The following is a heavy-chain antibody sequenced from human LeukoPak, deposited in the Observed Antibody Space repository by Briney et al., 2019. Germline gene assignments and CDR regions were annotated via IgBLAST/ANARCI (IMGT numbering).Heavy chain of an antibody. V-gene: IGHV4-59*01. CDR3: ASEQYSRSRHVDC. D-gene: IGHD6-13*01. Sequence: SETLSLTCTFSGGSISNYYWSWVRQPPGKGLEWLGYIYYTGSTNYNPSLKSRVTISVDTSKNQFSLKVRSVTAADTAVYYCASEQYSRSRHVDCWGQGTLVTVSS. CDR2: IYYTGST. CDR1: GGSISNYY. J-gene: IGHJ4*02.